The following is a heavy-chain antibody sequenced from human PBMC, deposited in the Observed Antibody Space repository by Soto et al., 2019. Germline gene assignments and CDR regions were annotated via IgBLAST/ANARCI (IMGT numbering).Heavy chain of an antibody. D-gene: IGHD1-26*01. CDR3: AKDRGWAPFDD. CDR2: ISNDGSNK. J-gene: IGHJ4*02. CDR1: GFTFSSYG. V-gene: IGHV3-30*18. Sequence: QVQLVESGGGVVKPGRSLRLSCAASGFTFSSYGMHWVRQAPGKGLEWVAVISNDGSNKYHADSVKGRFTISRDNSKNSLYLQMSRLRAEDTAVYHCAKDRGWAPFDDWGQGPLVTVYS.